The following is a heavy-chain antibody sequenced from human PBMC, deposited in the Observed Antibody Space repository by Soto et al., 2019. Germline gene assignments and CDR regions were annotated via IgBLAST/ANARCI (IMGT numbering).Heavy chain of an antibody. D-gene: IGHD5-18*01. Sequence: EVQLVESGGGLIQPGGSLRLSCAASGFTVSSNYMSWVRQAPGKGLEWVSVIYSGGSTYYADSVKGRFTISRDNSKNTLYLQMNSLRAEDTAVYYCARDLGVGYSYGSRGHWGQGTLVTVSS. J-gene: IGHJ4*02. V-gene: IGHV3-53*01. CDR1: GFTVSSNY. CDR3: ARDLGVGYSYGSRGH. CDR2: IYSGGST.